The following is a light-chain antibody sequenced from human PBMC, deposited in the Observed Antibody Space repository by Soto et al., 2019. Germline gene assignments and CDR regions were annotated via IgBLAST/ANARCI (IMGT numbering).Light chain of an antibody. Sequence: EIVLTQSPGTLSLSPGERATLSCSASQSVSNNYLAWYQQKPGQAPRLLIYDASNRATGIPARFSGSGSGTDFTLTISSLEPEDFAVYYCQQRSNWPPWTFGQGTKVDIK. V-gene: IGKV3-11*01. CDR1: QSVSNNY. CDR3: QQRSNWPPWT. J-gene: IGKJ1*01. CDR2: DAS.